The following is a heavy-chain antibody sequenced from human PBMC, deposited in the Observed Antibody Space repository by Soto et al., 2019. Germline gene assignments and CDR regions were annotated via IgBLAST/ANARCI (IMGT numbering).Heavy chain of an antibody. CDR2: ISSDGSKK. V-gene: IGHV3-30*03. CDR1: GFTFSNNG. D-gene: IGHD2-15*01. Sequence: QVQLVESGGGVVQPGRSLRLSCVASGFTFSNNGIHWVRQAPGKGLEWVAVISSDGSKKYYADSVKGRFTISRDNSKNTLYLQMNGVRSEDTAVYYCAMDLYGGSSRFDYWGQGTLVTVSS. J-gene: IGHJ4*02. CDR3: AMDLYGGSSRFDY.